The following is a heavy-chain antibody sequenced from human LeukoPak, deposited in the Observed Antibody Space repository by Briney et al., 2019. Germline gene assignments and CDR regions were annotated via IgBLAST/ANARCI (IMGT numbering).Heavy chain of an antibody. CDR2: ISGSGGST. V-gene: IGHV3-23*01. Sequence: GGSLRLSCAASGFTFSSYAMSWVRQAPGKGLEWVSAISGSGGSTYYADSVKGRFTISRDNAKNTLYLQMNSLRAEDTAVYYCARDPRGYSGYVRVQGTLVTVSS. J-gene: IGHJ4*02. CDR1: GFTFSSYA. D-gene: IGHD5-12*01. CDR3: ARDPRGYSGYV.